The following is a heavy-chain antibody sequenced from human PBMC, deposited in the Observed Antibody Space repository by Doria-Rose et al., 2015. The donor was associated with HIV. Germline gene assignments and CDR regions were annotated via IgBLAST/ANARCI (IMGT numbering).Heavy chain of an antibody. Sequence: QVTLKESGPVLVKPTETLTLTCTVSGVSLSSPGMGVSWIRQPPGKALEWLANIFSDDERSYKTALKSRLPISSDTSSSQVVLTMTDMDPVDTATYYCARIKSSRWYHKYYFDFWGQGTLVIVSA. D-gene: IGHD6-13*01. CDR3: ARIKSSRWYHKYYFDF. CDR2: IFSDDER. CDR1: GVSLSSPGMG. V-gene: IGHV2-26*01. J-gene: IGHJ4*02.